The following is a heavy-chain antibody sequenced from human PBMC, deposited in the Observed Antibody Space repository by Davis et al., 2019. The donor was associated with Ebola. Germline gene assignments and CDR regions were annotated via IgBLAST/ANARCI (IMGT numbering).Heavy chain of an antibody. Sequence: GGSLRLSCKGSGYSFSSYWIGWVRQMPGKGLEWMGIIYPGDSDTRYSPSFQGQVTISADKSISTAYLQWSSLKASDTAMYYCARSSPGPEYFQHWGQGTLVIVSS. CDR1: GYSFSSYW. J-gene: IGHJ1*01. CDR3: ARSSPGPEYFQH. V-gene: IGHV5-51*01. CDR2: IYPGDSDT.